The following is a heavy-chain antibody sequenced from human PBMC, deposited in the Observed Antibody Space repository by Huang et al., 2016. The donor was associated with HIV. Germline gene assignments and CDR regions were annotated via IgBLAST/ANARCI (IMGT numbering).Heavy chain of an antibody. D-gene: IGHD2-15*01. V-gene: IGHV3-74*01. CDR1: GFRFSNYW. CDR3: ARAGGFEI. J-gene: IGHJ3*02. CDR2: IKIDGRTT. Sequence: EEHLVESGGGLVQPGGSLRLSCEASGFRFSNYWMLLVRQEPGKGLMWVSRIKIDGRTTDYADSVKGRFTISRDNAKNTLYLQMSSLTAEDTAIYYCARAGGFEIWGQGTVVTVSS.